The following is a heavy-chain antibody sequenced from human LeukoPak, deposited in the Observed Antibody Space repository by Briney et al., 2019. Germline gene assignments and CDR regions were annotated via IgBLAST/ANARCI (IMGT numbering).Heavy chain of an antibody. D-gene: IGHD2-2*01. CDR3: VKDLLGCCSSTSCYATGPFDY. CDR1: GFSFSNYA. J-gene: IGHJ4*02. CDR2: ISTNGGHT. V-gene: IGHV3-64D*09. Sequence: RPGGSLRLSCSASGFSFSNYAMHWVRQAPGKGLEYVSAISTNGGHTYYADSVQGRFTISRDDSKNTLYLQMSSLRAEDTALYYCVKDLLGCCSSTSCYATGPFDYWGQGTLVTVSS.